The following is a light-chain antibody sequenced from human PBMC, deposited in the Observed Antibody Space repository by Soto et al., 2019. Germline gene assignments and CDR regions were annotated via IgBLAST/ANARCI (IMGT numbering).Light chain of an antibody. CDR1: QSVSSS. CDR3: QQRSNWSGT. J-gene: IGKJ1*01. Sequence: EIVLTQSPATLSLSPGERATLSCRASQSVSSSLAWYQQKPGQAPRLLIYDASNRATGIPARFSGSGSGTEFTLPISSLEPEDVVVYYCQQRSNWSGTFGQGTKVEIK. CDR2: DAS. V-gene: IGKV3-11*01.